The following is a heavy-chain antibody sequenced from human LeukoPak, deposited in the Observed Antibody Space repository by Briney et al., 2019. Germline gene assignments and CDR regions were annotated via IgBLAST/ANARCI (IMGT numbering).Heavy chain of an antibody. V-gene: IGHV1-8*01. CDR3: ARGQGTTRPPSFDY. J-gene: IGHJ4*02. CDR2: MNPNSGNT. Sequence: ASVTVSCTASGYTFTSYDINWVRQATGQGLEWMGWMNPNSGNTGYAQKFQGRVTMTRDTYISTAYMELSSLRSEDTAVYYCARGQGTTRPPSFDYWGQGTLVTVSS. D-gene: IGHD4-17*01. CDR1: GYTFTSYD.